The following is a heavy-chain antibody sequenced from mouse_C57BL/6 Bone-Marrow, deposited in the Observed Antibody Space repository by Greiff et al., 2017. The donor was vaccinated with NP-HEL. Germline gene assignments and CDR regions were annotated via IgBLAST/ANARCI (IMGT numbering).Heavy chain of an antibody. D-gene: IGHD1-1*01. CDR2: IYPRSGNT. Sequence: VQLQQSGAELARPGASVKLSCKASGYTFTSYGISWVKQRTGQGLEWIGEIYPRSGNTYYNEKFKGKATLTADKSSSTAYMELRSLTSEDSAVYFCAPSHYYGSSYDAMDYWGQGTSVTVSS. J-gene: IGHJ4*01. V-gene: IGHV1-81*01. CDR3: APSHYYGSSYDAMDY. CDR1: GYTFTSYG.